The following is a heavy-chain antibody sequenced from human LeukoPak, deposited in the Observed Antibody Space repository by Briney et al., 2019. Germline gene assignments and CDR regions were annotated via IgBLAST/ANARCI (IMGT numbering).Heavy chain of an antibody. CDR1: GFIFSSYG. V-gene: IGHV3-30*02. Sequence: GGSLRLSCAASGFIFSSYGMHWVRQAPGKVLEWVTFIRFDGSNTYYSDSVKGRFTISRDNSKNTLYLQMNSLRVEDTAVYYCAQGHSHTAMYFWGQGTLVTVSS. CDR2: IRFDGSNT. J-gene: IGHJ4*02. D-gene: IGHD5-18*01. CDR3: AQGHSHTAMYF.